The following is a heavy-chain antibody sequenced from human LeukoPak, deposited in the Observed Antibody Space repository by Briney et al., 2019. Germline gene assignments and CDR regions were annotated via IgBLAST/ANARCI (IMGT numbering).Heavy chain of an antibody. V-gene: IGHV3-7*05. Sequence: GGSLRLSCAASGFTFSSYWMSWVRQAPGKGLEWVANIKQDGSEKYYVDSVKGRFTISRDNAKNSPYLQMNSLRAEDTAVYYCARDLRFKSRDGYNVDYWGQGTLVTVSS. CDR1: GFTFSSYW. CDR3: ARDLRFKSRDGYNVDY. CDR2: IKQDGSEK. J-gene: IGHJ4*02. D-gene: IGHD5-24*01.